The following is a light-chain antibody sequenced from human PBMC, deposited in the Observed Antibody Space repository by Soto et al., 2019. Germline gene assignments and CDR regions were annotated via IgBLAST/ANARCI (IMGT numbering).Light chain of an antibody. CDR2: SAS. CDR3: QQTYSMPYT. J-gene: IGKJ2*01. V-gene: IGKV1-39*01. Sequence: DIPMTQSPSSLSASVGDRVTIICRASQSITRYLNWYQHKPGNAPKLLIHSASSLQSGVPSRFSGSGSGTDFTLTISSLQPEDFATYYCQQTYSMPYTFGQGTKLDIK. CDR1: QSITRY.